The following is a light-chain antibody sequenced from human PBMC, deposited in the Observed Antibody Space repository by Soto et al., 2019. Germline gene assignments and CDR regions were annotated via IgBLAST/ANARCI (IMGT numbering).Light chain of an antibody. CDR1: QSVSSN. Sequence: EIVRTQYPATLSVSRGERATLSCRASQSVSSNLAWYQQKPGQAPRLLIYGASTRATGIPARFSGSGSGTEFPLTISSLQSEDFAVYYCQQYNNWPLALTFGGGTKVEIK. J-gene: IGKJ4*01. CDR3: QQYNNWPLALT. CDR2: GAS. V-gene: IGKV3-15*01.